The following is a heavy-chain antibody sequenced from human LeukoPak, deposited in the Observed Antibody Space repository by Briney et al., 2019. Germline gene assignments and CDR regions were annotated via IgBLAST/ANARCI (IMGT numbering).Heavy chain of an antibody. CDR1: EFTFVRYA. D-gene: IGHD6-13*01. J-gene: IGHJ6*03. CDR2: ISSSSFKI. V-gene: IGHV3-48*04. Sequence: GGSLRLSCAASEFTFVRYAMNWVRQAPGKGLEWVSYISSSSFKIGYADSVKGRFTISRDNSKNSLYLQMDSLRIEDTAVYYCVRDPSYGSSWYYYMDVWGKGATVTVSS. CDR3: VRDPSYGSSWYYYMDV.